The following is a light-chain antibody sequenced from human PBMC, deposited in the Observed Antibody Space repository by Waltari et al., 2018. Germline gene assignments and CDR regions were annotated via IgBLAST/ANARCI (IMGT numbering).Light chain of an antibody. CDR3: ASYTSHSHVV. CDR1: SRDAGGYNY. J-gene: IGLJ2*01. Sequence: QSALTQPASVSGSPGQSITISCTGTSRDAGGYNYVSWYQQHPGKVPKLMIFDVSNRPSGVSNRFSGSKSGNTASLTISGLQAEDEADYYCASYTSHSHVVFGGGTKLTVL. CDR2: DVS. V-gene: IGLV2-14*01.